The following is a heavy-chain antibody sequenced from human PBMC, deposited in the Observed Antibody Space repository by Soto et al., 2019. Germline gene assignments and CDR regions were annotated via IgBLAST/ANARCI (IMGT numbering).Heavy chain of an antibody. D-gene: IGHD3-9*01. CDR3: AYDILTGYYAGNY. Sequence: ASVKVSCKASGGTFSSYAISWVRQAPGQGLEWMGGIIPIFGTANYAQKFQGRVTITADESTSTDYMELSSLRSEDTAVYYCAYDILTGYYAGNYWGQGTLVTVSS. V-gene: IGHV1-69*13. CDR2: IIPIFGTA. CDR1: GGTFSSYA. J-gene: IGHJ4*02.